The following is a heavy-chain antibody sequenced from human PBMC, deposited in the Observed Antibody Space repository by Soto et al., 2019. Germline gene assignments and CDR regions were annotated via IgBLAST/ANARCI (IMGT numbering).Heavy chain of an antibody. Sequence: ASVKVSCKSSGFTFTSYAIHWLRQAPGQRPQWMGWINGGSGNTKYSQDFQGRVTFTRDTFATTAYLELSSLRSEDTAVYYCARVPPWGNSAGDYYIQHFDSWGQGTPVTVSS. CDR1: GFTFTSYA. V-gene: IGHV1-3*01. CDR2: INGGSGNT. D-gene: IGHD3-10*01. J-gene: IGHJ4*02. CDR3: ARVPPWGNSAGDYYIQHFDS.